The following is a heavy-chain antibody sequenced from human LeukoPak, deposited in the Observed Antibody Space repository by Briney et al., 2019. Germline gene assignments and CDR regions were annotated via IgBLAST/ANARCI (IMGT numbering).Heavy chain of an antibody. D-gene: IGHD6-6*01. Sequence: PGGSLRLSCAASGFTFSSYEMNWVRQAPGKGLEWVSYISSSGSIYYADSVKGRFTISRDNSKNTLYLHMNSLRAADTAVYYCARDKGTSYLSSFDYWGQGTLVTVSS. CDR1: GFTFSSYE. CDR2: ISSSGSI. V-gene: IGHV3-48*03. J-gene: IGHJ4*02. CDR3: ARDKGTSYLSSFDY.